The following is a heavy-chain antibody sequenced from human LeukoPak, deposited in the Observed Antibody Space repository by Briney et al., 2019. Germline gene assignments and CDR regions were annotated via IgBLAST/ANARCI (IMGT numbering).Heavy chain of an antibody. Sequence: PSETLSLTCAVSGGSISSSNWWSWVRQPPGKGLEWIGEIYHSGSTNYNPSLKSRVTISVDTSKNQFSLKLSSVTAADTAVYYCARRPGFGYYYYYYMDVWGKGTTVTISS. CDR1: GGSISSSNW. J-gene: IGHJ6*03. V-gene: IGHV4-4*02. CDR3: ARRPGFGYYYYYYMDV. D-gene: IGHD3-10*01. CDR2: IYHSGST.